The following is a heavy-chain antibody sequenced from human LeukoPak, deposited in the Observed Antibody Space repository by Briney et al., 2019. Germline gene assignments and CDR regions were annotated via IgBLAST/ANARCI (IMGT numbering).Heavy chain of an antibody. D-gene: IGHD3-10*01. V-gene: IGHV4-34*01. J-gene: IGHJ6*02. Sequence: PSETLSLTCAVYGGSFSGYYWSWIRQPPGKGLEWIGEINHSGSTNYNPSLKSRVTISVDTSKNQFSLKLSSVTAADTAVYYCARAGDYGSGLYGMDVWGQGTTVTVSS. CDR1: GGSFSGYY. CDR2: INHSGST. CDR3: ARAGDYGSGLYGMDV.